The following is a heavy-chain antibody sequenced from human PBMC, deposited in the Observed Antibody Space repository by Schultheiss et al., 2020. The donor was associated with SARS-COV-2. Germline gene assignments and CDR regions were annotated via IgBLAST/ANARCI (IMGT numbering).Heavy chain of an antibody. J-gene: IGHJ5*02. D-gene: IGHD3-10*01. CDR1: GYSISSGYY. Sequence: SETLSLTCAVSGYSISSGYYWGWIRQPPGKGLDWIGYIYHSGSTYYNPSLKSLVTISVDTSKNQFSLKLNSVTAADTAVYYCARSHRRGWFDPWGQGTLVTVSS. V-gene: IGHV4-38-2*01. CDR3: ARSHRRGWFDP. CDR2: IYHSGST.